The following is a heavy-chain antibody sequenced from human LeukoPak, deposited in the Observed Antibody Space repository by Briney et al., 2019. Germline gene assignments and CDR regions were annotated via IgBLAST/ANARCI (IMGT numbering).Heavy chain of an antibody. V-gene: IGHV3-23*01. CDR3: AKVSPRLLWFGELSS. Sequence: GGSLRLSCAASGFTFSSYAMSWVRQAPGKGLEWVSAISGSGGSTYYADSVKGRFTISRGNSKNTLYLQMNSLRAEDTAVYYCAKVSPRLLWFGELSSWGQGTLVTVSS. CDR2: ISGSGGST. CDR1: GFTFSSYA. J-gene: IGHJ5*02. D-gene: IGHD3-10*01.